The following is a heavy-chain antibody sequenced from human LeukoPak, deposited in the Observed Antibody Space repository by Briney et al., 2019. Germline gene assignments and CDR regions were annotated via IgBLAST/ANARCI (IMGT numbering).Heavy chain of an antibody. CDR1: GGSISSYY. V-gene: IGHV4-59*01. J-gene: IGHJ4*02. D-gene: IGHD6-13*01. CDR2: IYYSGST. Sequence: SETLSLTCTVSGGSISSYYWSWIRQPPGKGLEWIGYIYYSGSTNYNPSLKSRVTISVDTSKNQFSLKLSSVTAADTAVHYCARDHGAAAFDYWGQGTLVAVSS. CDR3: ARDHGAAAFDY.